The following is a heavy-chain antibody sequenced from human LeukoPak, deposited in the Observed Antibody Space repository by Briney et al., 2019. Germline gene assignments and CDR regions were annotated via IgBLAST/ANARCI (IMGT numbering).Heavy chain of an antibody. CDR3: ARGGYYDLWSGYCDWFDP. CDR2: INHSGST. D-gene: IGHD3-3*01. J-gene: IGHJ5*02. Sequence: SETLSLTCTVSGGSISIYYWNWIRLPPGKGLEWIGEINHSGSTNYNPSLKSRVTISVDTSKNQFSLKLSSVTAADTAVYYCARGGYYDLWSGYCDWFDPWGQGTLVTVSS. V-gene: IGHV4-34*01. CDR1: GGSISIYY.